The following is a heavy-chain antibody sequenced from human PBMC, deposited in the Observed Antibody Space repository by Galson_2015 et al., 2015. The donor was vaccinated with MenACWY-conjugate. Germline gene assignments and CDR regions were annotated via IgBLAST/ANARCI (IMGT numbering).Heavy chain of an antibody. Sequence: SVKVSCKATGYTFTSYGISWVRQAPGQGLEWMGWISAYNGNTNYAQKLQGRVTMTTDTSTSTAYMELRSLRSDDTAVYYCARDTILWSSGRLRAFDIWGQGTMVTVSS. D-gene: IGHD3-22*01. CDR3: ARDTILWSSGRLRAFDI. CDR1: GYTFTSYG. J-gene: IGHJ3*02. V-gene: IGHV1-18*01. CDR2: ISAYNGNT.